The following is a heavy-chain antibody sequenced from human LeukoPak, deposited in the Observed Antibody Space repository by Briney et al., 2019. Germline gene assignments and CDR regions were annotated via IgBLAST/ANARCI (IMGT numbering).Heavy chain of an antibody. J-gene: IGHJ4*02. CDR2: IYHSGST. CDR1: GYSISGDYY. V-gene: IGHV4-38-2*02. D-gene: IGHD2-15*01. Sequence: SETLSLTCTVSGYSISGDYYWGWIRQPPGKGLEWIGNIYHSGSTYYNASLKSRVTILVDMSKNQFSLRLSSVTVADTAVYYCARVRYCSGGSCSSPTYFDYWGQGTLVTVSS. CDR3: ARVRYCSGGSCSSPTYFDY.